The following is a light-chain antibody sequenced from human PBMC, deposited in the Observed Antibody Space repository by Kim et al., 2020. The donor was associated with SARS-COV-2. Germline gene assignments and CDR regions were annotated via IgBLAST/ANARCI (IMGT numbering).Light chain of an antibody. CDR1: QNVRTY. CDR2: GAS. J-gene: IGKJ2*01. Sequence: TMMTQSPATLSVSPGETATLSCRASQNVRTYLAWYQQKPGQAPRLLIYGASTRATGIPARFSGSGSGTEFTLTISSLQSEDFAVYYCHQYNNLPPNTFGQGTKLEI. CDR3: HQYNNLPPNT. V-gene: IGKV3-15*01.